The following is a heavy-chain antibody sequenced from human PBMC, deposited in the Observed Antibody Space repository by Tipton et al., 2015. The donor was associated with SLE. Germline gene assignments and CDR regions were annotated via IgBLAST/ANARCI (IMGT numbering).Heavy chain of an antibody. D-gene: IGHD1-26*01. CDR3: ARHLTGARAFDI. Sequence: TLSLTCPVSGGSISISNYYWAWIRQPPGKGLEWIGEINHSGSTNYNPSLKSRVTISVDTSKNQFSLKLSSVTAADTAVYFCARHLTGARAFDIWGQGTMVTVSS. CDR2: INHSGST. CDR1: GGSISISNYY. J-gene: IGHJ3*02. V-gene: IGHV4-39*01.